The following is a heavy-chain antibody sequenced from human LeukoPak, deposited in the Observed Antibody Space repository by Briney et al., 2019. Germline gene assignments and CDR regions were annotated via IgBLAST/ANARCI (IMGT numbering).Heavy chain of an antibody. D-gene: IGHD1-26*01. J-gene: IGHJ4*02. CDR2: TRNKANSYST. V-gene: IGHV3-72*01. Sequence: GSLRLSCAVSGFTFSDHYMDWVRQAPGKGLEWVGRTRNKANSYSTEYAASVKGRFTISRDDSKTSLDLQMNSLKTEDTAVYYCARAPNSGTLGEDYWGQGTLVTVSS. CDR3: ARAPNSGTLGEDY. CDR1: GFTFSDHY.